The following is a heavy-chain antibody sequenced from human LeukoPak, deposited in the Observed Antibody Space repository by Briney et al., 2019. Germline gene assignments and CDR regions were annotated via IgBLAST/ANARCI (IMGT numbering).Heavy chain of an antibody. CDR3: TSNPLPLLRFLEQDPRTGFDI. D-gene: IGHD3-3*01. J-gene: IGHJ3*02. CDR1: GFTFSSYG. Sequence: GRSLRLSCAASGFTFSSYGMHWVRQAPGKGLEWVAVISYDGSNKYYADSVKGRFTISRDNAKNSLYLQMNSLKTEDTAVYYCTSNPLPLLRFLEQDPRTGFDIWGQGTMVTVSS. V-gene: IGHV3-30*03. CDR2: ISYDGSNK.